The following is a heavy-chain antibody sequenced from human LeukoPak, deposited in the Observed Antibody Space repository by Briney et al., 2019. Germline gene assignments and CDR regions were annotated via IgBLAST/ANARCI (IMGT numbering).Heavy chain of an antibody. CDR2: ISGSGGST. CDR1: GSTFSSYA. J-gene: IGHJ6*02. V-gene: IGHV3-23*01. Sequence: PGGSLRLSYAASGSTFSSYAMSWVRQAPGKGLEWVSSISGSGGSTYYADSVKGRFTISRDNSKNTLYLQMNSLRAEDTAVYYCAKDSTVSGSYYGMDVWGQGTTVTVSS. CDR3: AKDSTVSGSYYGMDV. D-gene: IGHD3-3*01.